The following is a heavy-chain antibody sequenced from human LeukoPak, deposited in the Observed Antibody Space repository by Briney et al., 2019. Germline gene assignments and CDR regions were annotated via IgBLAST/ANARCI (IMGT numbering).Heavy chain of an antibody. CDR1: GFTFSSYS. D-gene: IGHD3-10*01. CDR2: IRFDGSNK. V-gene: IGHV3-30*02. Sequence: GGSLRLSCAASGFTFSSYSMNWVRQAPGKGLEWVTFIRFDGSNKYYADSVKGRFTISRDNSKNTLYLQMNSLRAEDTAVYYCAKDGETYYYGSGSYYGHFDYWGQGTLVTVSS. CDR3: AKDGETYYYGSGSYYGHFDY. J-gene: IGHJ4*02.